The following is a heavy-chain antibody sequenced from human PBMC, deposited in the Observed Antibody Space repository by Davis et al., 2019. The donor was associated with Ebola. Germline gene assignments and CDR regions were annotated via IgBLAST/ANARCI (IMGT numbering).Heavy chain of an antibody. CDR1: GYTFTGYY. CDR2: INPNSGGT. D-gene: IGHD6-13*01. Sequence: AASVKVSCKASGYTFTGYYMHWVRQAPGQGLEWMGWINPNSGGTNYAQKFQGWVTMTRDTSISTAYMELSRLRSDDTAVYYCVRVRYSSSWNWFDPWGQGTLVAVSS. CDR3: VRVRYSSSWNWFDP. J-gene: IGHJ5*02. V-gene: IGHV1-2*04.